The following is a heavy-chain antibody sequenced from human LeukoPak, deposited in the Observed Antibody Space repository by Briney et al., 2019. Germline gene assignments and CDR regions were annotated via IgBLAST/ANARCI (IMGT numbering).Heavy chain of an antibody. V-gene: IGHV4-59*01. J-gene: IGHJ4*02. D-gene: IGHD3-10*01. CDR1: GGSISSYY. CDR3: AKEHPILWFGELLVPTASFDY. CDR2: IYYSGST. Sequence: SETLSLTCTVSGGSISSYYWSWIRQPPGKGLEWIGYIYYSGSTNYNPSLKSRVTISVDTSKNQFSLKLSSVTAADTAVYYCAKEHPILWFGELLVPTASFDYWGQGTLVTVSS.